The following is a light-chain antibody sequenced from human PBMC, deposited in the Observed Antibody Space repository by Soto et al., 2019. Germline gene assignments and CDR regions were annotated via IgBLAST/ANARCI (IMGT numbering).Light chain of an antibody. CDR2: LGS. CDR3: MQSLHTRT. Sequence: DVVMTQSPLSLPVTPGEPASISCRSSQSLRHSNGYNYLDWYLQKPGQPPQLLIYLGSHRASGVPGRFSGSESGTDFTLKISRVEAEDVGVYYCMQSLHTRTFGQGTRVEI. V-gene: IGKV2-28*01. J-gene: IGKJ1*01. CDR1: QSLRHSNGYNY.